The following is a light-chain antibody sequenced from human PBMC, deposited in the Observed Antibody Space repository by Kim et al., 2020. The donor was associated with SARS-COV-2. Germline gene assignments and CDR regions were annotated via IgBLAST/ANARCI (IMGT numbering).Light chain of an antibody. CDR1: SLRNYY. CDR2: GEN. CDR3: NSWDSRHNRVV. V-gene: IGLV3-19*02. J-gene: IGLJ2*01. Sequence: SSELTQDPAVSVALGQAVRITCQGDSLRNYYATWYQQKPGQAPVRVFYGENNRPSGIPDRFSGSHSGNTASLTITGAQAEDEADYYCNSWDSRHNRVVFGGGTQLTVL.